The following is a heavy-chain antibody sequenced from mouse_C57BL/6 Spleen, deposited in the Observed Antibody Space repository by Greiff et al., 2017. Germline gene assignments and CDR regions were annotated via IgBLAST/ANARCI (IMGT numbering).Heavy chain of an antibody. CDR3: ARSPIYYGNYVLYAMDY. V-gene: IGHV2-2*01. CDR1: GFSLTSYG. Sequence: QVQLQQSGPGLVQPSQSLSITCTVSGFSLTSYGVHWVRQSPGKGLEWLGVIWSGGSTDYNAAFISRLSISKDNSKSQVFFKMNSLQADDTAIYYCARSPIYYGNYVLYAMDYWGQGTSVTVSS. J-gene: IGHJ4*01. D-gene: IGHD2-1*01. CDR2: IWSGGST.